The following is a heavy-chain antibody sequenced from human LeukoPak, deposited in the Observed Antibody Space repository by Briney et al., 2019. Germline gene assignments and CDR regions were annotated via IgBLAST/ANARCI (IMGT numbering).Heavy chain of an antibody. CDR3: TTTPLGDKQRLGYPYYFDY. D-gene: IGHD6-25*01. Sequence: KPGGSLRLSCAASGFTFSNAWMSWVRQAPGKGLEWVGRIKSKTDGGTTDYAAPVKGRFTISRDDSKNTLYLQMNSLKTEDTAVYYCTTTPLGDKQRLGYPYYFDYWGQGTLVTVSS. V-gene: IGHV3-15*01. CDR1: GFTFSNAW. CDR2: IKSKTDGGTT. J-gene: IGHJ4*02.